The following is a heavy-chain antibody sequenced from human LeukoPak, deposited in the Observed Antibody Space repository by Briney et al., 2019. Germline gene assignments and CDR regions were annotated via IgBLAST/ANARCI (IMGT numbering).Heavy chain of an antibody. CDR2: MNPNSGNT. CDR1: GYTFTSYD. CDR3: ARVPMRYSSHFDY. V-gene: IGHV1-8*01. J-gene: IGHJ4*02. Sequence: ASVKVSCKASGYTFTSYDINWVRQATGQGLEWMGWMNPNSGNTGYAQKFQGRVTMTRNTSISTAYMELSSLRSEGTAVYYCARVPMRYSSHFDYWGQGTLVTVSS. D-gene: IGHD6-13*01.